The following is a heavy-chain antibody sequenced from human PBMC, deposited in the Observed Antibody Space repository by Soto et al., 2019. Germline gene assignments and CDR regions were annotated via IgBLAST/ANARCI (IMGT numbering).Heavy chain of an antibody. CDR2: ISTYNGNT. J-gene: IGHJ4*02. Sequence: GASVKVSCKASGYTFTTYDISWVRQAPGQGLEWMGRISTYNGNTNYPQSLQGRLTLTTDTSTTTAYMELRSLRSDDTAVYYCARDLPPVDYWGQGTLVTVSS. CDR3: ARDLPPVDY. V-gene: IGHV1-18*01. CDR1: GYTFTTYD.